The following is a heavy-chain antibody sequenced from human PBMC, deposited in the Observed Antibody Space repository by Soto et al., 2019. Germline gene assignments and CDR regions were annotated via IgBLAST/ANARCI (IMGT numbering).Heavy chain of an antibody. V-gene: IGHV4-39*01. J-gene: IGHJ6*02. CDR1: GGSISSSSYY. Sequence: TSETLSLTCTVSGGSISSSSYYWGWIRQPPGKGLEWIGSIYYSGSTYYNPSLKSRVAISVDTSKNQFSLKLSSVTAADTAVYYCARQREVRGVIIKYYYYYGMDVWGQGTTVTVSS. CDR3: ARQREVRGVIIKYYYYYGMDV. D-gene: IGHD3-10*01. CDR2: IYYSGST.